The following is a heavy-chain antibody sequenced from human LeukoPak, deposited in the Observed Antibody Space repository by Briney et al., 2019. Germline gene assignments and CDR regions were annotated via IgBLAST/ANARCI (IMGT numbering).Heavy chain of an antibody. Sequence: SETLSLTCTVSRGPISSSSFYWFWIHQPPGKGLEWIGSNYYSGSTYYNPFLDSRVTISVDTSKNQFSLKLSSVTAADRAVYYCARDRSGSYWPPEDAFDIWGQGTMVTVSS. V-gene: IGHV4-39*07. D-gene: IGHD1-26*01. CDR3: ARDRSGSYWPPEDAFDI. J-gene: IGHJ3*02. CDR1: RGPISSSSFY. CDR2: NYYSGST.